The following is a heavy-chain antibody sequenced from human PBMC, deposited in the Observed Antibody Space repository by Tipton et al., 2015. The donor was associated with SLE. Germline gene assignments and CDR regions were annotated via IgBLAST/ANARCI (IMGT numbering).Heavy chain of an antibody. CDR1: GGSISSYY. D-gene: IGHD4-23*01. Sequence: TLSLTCTVSGGSISSYYWSWIRQPPGKGLEWIGYIYYSGSTNYNPSLKSRVTISVDTSKNQFSLKLSSVTAADTAVYYCARGGGNFFYYCYGMDVCGQGTTVTVSS. CDR3: ARGGGNFFYYCYGMDV. J-gene: IGHJ6*02. CDR2: IYYSGST. V-gene: IGHV4-59*01.